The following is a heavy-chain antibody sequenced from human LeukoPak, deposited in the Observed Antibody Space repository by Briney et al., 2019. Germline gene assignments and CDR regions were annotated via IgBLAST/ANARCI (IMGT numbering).Heavy chain of an antibody. CDR2: FFYSGST. V-gene: IGHV4-59*01. CDR3: ARNPRWYYDSSGYYQKDYYYYYMDV. D-gene: IGHD3-22*01. J-gene: IGHJ6*03. CDR1: GGSISSYY. Sequence: SETLSLTCRVSGGSISSYYGSWIRQPPGKGLEWIGYFFYSGSTTYHPSLKHLVTISVDTTKNQFSLKLSSVTAADTAVYYCARNPRWYYDSSGYYQKDYYYYYMDVWGKGTTVTVSS.